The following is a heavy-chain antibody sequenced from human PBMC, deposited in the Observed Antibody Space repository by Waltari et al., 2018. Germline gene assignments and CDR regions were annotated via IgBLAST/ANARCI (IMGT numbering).Heavy chain of an antibody. CDR3: ARERTFDFWSDSETGAGYYYYGMDV. J-gene: IGHJ6*02. D-gene: IGHD3-3*01. CDR1: GGSVSSYY. V-gene: IGHV4-4*07. Sequence: QVQLQESGPGLVKPSETLSLTCTVPGGSVSSYYWRWIRQPAGRGLEWIGRIYTRGSIDYNPSLKSRVTMSQDTSKNQLSLKLSSVTAADTAVYYCARERTFDFWSDSETGAGYYYYGMDVWGQGTTVTVS. CDR2: IYTRGSI.